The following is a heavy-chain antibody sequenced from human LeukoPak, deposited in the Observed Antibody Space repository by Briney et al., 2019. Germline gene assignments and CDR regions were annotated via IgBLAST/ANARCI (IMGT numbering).Heavy chain of an antibody. CDR1: GGTFSSYA. CDR2: IIPIFGTA. V-gene: IGHV1-69*05. J-gene: IGHJ4*02. Sequence: ASVKVSCKASGGTFSSYAISWVRQAPGQGLEWMGGIIPIFGTANYAQKFQGRVTITTDESTSTAYMELSNLRSEDTAVYYCAREEVRAGRVYYFDYWGQGTLVTVSS. CDR3: AREEVRAGRVYYFDY. D-gene: IGHD3-10*01.